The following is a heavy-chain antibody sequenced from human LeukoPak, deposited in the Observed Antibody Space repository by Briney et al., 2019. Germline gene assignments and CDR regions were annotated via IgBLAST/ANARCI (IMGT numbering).Heavy chain of an antibody. V-gene: IGHV4-39*01. J-gene: IGHJ4*02. D-gene: IGHD2-15*01. CDR2: IYYSGST. Sequence: SETVSLTCAVSGGSFSSSGYYWGWIRLPPGKGLEWIGCIYYSGSTYYNPSLESRVPISVDTSKSQFSLKLSSVTAADTAVYYCARHGLGGGGPVDYWGQGTLVTVSS. CDR3: ARHGLGGGGPVDY. CDR1: GGSFSSSGYY.